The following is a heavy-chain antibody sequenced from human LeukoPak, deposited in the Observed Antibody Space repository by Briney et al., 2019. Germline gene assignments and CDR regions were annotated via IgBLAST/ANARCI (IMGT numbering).Heavy chain of an antibody. CDR2: IKPDGSEK. Sequence: GGSLRLSCATSGFTFSSYWMSWVRQAPGKGLEWVANIKPDGSEKNYVDSVKGRFTISRDNGKNSLYLQMNSLRGEDAAVYYCAKEPTPYSSSSNDYWGQGTLVTVSS. J-gene: IGHJ4*02. CDR3: AKEPTPYSSSSNDY. V-gene: IGHV3-7*01. CDR1: GFTFSSYW. D-gene: IGHD6-6*01.